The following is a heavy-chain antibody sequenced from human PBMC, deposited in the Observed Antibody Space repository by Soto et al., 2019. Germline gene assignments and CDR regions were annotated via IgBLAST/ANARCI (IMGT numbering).Heavy chain of an antibody. CDR3: AREILLGAQNWFDP. Sequence: PSETLSLTCTVPGGSISSGDYYWSWIRQPPGKGLDWIGYIFYSGSTYYNPSLKSRVTISVDTSKNQFSLKLSTVTAADTAVYYCAREILLGAQNWFDPWGQGTLVTVSS. V-gene: IGHV4-30-4*01. D-gene: IGHD3-10*01. J-gene: IGHJ5*02. CDR1: GGSISSGDYY. CDR2: IFYSGST.